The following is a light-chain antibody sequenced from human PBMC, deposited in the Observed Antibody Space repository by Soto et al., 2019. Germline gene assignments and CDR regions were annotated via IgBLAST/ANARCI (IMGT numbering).Light chain of an antibody. CDR2: AAS. V-gene: IGKV1-39*01. CDR3: QQSYSTPPT. J-gene: IGKJ1*01. Sequence: DIQMTQSPSSLSAFVGDRVTITCRASQSISSYLNWYQQKPGKAPKLLIYAASSLQSGVPSRFSGSGSGTDFTLTISSLQPEDFATYYCQQSYSTPPTFGQGTKVEI. CDR1: QSISSY.